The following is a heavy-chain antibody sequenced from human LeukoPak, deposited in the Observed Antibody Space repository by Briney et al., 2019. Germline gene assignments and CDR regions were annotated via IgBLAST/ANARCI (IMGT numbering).Heavy chain of an antibody. CDR3: ARDLRGFPYYYYYMDV. CDR1: GFTFSSYE. Sequence: SGGSLSLSCAASGFTFSSYEMNWVRQAPGKGLEWVSYISSSDNTIYYADSVKGRFTISRDNAKTSLYLQMSSLRAEDTAIYYCARDLRGFPYYYYYMDVWGKGTTVTVSS. V-gene: IGHV3-48*03. J-gene: IGHJ6*03. CDR2: ISSSDNTI.